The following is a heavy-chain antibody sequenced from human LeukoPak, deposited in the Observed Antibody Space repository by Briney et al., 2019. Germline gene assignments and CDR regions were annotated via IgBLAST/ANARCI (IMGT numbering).Heavy chain of an antibody. CDR3: AKEKYDSSGYYYVPYFDY. J-gene: IGHJ4*02. Sequence: GGSLRLSCAASGFTFRSYGMHWVRQAPGKGLEWVAVISYDGSNKYYADSVKGRFTISRDNSKNTLYLQMNSLRAEDTAVYYCAKEKYDSSGYYYVPYFDYWGQGTLVTVSS. CDR2: ISYDGSNK. D-gene: IGHD3-22*01. CDR1: GFTFRSYG. V-gene: IGHV3-30*18.